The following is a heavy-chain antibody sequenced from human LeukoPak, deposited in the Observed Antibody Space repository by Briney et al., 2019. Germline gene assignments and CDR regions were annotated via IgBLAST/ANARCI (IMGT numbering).Heavy chain of an antibody. CDR1: GFTFSSYE. CDR3: AELGITMIGGV. D-gene: IGHD3-10*02. J-gene: IGHJ6*03. V-gene: IGHV3-48*03. CDR2: ISSSGSTI. Sequence: GGSLRLSCAASGFTFSSYEMNWVRQAPGRGLEWVSYISSSGSTIYYADSVKGRFTISRDNAKNSLYLQMNSLRAEDTAVYYCAELGITMIGGVWGKGTTVTIS.